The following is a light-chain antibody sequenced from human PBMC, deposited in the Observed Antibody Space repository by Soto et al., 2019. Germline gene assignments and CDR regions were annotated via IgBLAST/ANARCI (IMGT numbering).Light chain of an antibody. J-gene: IGKJ2*01. CDR3: HRYGSSPPYT. Sequence: EIVLTQSPGTLSLSPGERATLSCRASQSVSNNYIAWYQQKPGQAPRLLIFGSSDRATGIPDRFSGSGSGTDFTLTISRMEPEDFAVYHCHRYGSSPPYTFGQGTNLEI. CDR2: GSS. CDR1: QSVSNNY. V-gene: IGKV3-20*01.